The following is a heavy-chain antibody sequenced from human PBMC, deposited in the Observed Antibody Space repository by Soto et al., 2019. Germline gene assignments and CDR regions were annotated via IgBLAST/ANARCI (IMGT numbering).Heavy chain of an antibody. V-gene: IGHV3-30*18. J-gene: IGHJ5*02. CDR2: ISYDGSNK. D-gene: IGHD2-21*01. Sequence: GGYLRISCAAYEFTFSSYGMPWVRQAPGKRLEWVAVISYDGSNKYYADSVKGRFTISRDNSKNTLYLQMSSLRDEDTALYYCANFFVYNDGLWLMDSWCQGLLVTLSS. CDR3: ANFFVYNDGLWLMDS. CDR1: EFTFSSYG.